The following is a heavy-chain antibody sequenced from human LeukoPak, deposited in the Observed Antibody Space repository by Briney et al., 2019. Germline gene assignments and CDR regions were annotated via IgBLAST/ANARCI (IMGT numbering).Heavy chain of an antibody. J-gene: IGHJ3*02. CDR1: GFSFPNYW. D-gene: IGHD3-10*01. V-gene: IGHV5-51*01. CDR2: IYPEDSDT. CDR3: ARETFGGTAFDI. Sequence: HGESLKISCKGSGFSFPNYWIGWVRQMPGKGLEWMGIIYPEDSDTRYSPSFQGHVTMSADTSIMTAYLHWNSLKASDTAMYYCARETFGGTAFDIWGQGTMVTVSS.